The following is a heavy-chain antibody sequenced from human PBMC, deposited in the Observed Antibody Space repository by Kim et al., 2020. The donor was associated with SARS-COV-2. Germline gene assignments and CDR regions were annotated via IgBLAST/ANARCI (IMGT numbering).Heavy chain of an antibody. V-gene: IGHV4-31*03. CDR3: ARDDGWEQQLVRKGYFDY. CDR1: GGSISSGGYY. J-gene: IGHJ4*02. Sequence: SETLSLTCTVSGGSISSGGYYWSWIRQHPGKGLEWIGYIYYSGSTYYNPSLKSRVTISVDTSKNQFSLKLSSVTTADTAVYYCARDDGWEQQLVRKGYFDYWGQGTLVTVSS. CDR2: IYYSGST. D-gene: IGHD6-13*01.